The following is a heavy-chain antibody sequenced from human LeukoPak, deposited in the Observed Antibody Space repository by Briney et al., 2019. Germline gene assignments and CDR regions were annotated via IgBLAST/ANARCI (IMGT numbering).Heavy chain of an antibody. CDR2: INPNSGGI. D-gene: IGHD3-3*01. CDR1: GYTFTGYY. CDR3: ARSPGFLEWLPTTNWFDP. J-gene: IGHJ5*02. Sequence: ASVKVSCKASGYTFTGYYMHWVRQAPGQGLEWMGWINPNSGGINYAQKFQGRVTMTRDTSISTAYMELSRLRSDDTAVYYCARSPGFLEWLPTTNWFDPWGQGTLVTVSS. V-gene: IGHV1-2*02.